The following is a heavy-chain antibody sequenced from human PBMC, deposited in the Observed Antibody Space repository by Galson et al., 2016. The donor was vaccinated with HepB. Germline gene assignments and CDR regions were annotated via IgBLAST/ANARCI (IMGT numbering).Heavy chain of an antibody. CDR3: VKPVRLRNTDREKRLDY. CDR1: GFTFSDYA. Sequence: SLRLSCAASGFTFSDYAMSWVRQAPGKGLEWVSSIVGSGGSTSYADSVKGRFTITRDNSKNTLFLEVNSLRVEDTAVYYCVKPVRLRNTDREKRLDYWGQGTLVSVSS. D-gene: IGHD3-16*01. J-gene: IGHJ4*02. V-gene: IGHV3-23*01. CDR2: IVGSGGST.